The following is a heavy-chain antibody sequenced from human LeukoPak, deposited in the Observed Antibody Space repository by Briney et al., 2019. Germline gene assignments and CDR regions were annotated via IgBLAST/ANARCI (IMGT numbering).Heavy chain of an antibody. D-gene: IGHD3-10*01. CDR2: IYYSGST. CDR1: GGSFSVYY. Sequence: SETLSLTCAVYGGSFSVYYWGWIRQPPGKGLEWIGSIYYSGSTYYDPSLKSRVTISVDTSKNQFSLKLSSVTAADTAVYYCARDLWFGELGYWGQGTLVTVSS. CDR3: ARDLWFGELGY. V-gene: IGHV4-34*01. J-gene: IGHJ4*02.